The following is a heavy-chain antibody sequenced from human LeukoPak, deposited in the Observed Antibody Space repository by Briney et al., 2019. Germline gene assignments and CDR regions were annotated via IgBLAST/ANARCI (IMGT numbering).Heavy chain of an antibody. Sequence: ASVKVSCKASGYTFTSYDINWVRQATGQGLEWMGWMNPNSGNTGFAQQFQGRVSITRNTSITTAYMELSSLRSEDTAVYYCARGQQLDFDYWGQGTLVTVSS. CDR2: MNPNSGNT. J-gene: IGHJ4*02. V-gene: IGHV1-8*03. D-gene: IGHD6-13*01. CDR3: ARGQQLDFDY. CDR1: GYTFTSYD.